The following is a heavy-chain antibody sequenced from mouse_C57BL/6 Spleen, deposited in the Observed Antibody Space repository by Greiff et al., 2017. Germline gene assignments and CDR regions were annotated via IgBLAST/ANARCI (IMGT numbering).Heavy chain of an antibody. CDR2: IDPETGGT. D-gene: IGHD2-3*01. V-gene: IGHV1-15*01. CDR1: GYTFTDYE. CDR3: TSMIYDGYFDY. Sequence: VQLQQSGAELVRPGASVTLSCKASGYTFTDYEMHWVKQTPVHGLEWIGAIDPETGGTAYNQKFKGKAILTADKSSSTAYMELRSLTSEDSAVYYCTSMIYDGYFDYWGQGTTLTVSS. J-gene: IGHJ2*01.